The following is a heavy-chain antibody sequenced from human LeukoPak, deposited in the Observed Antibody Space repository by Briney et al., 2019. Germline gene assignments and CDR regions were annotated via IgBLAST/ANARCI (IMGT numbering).Heavy chain of an antibody. Sequence: SETLSLTCTVSGGSISSYYWSWIRQPPGKGLKWIGNIYYSGYTTYSPSLRSRVTISVDTSKNQFSLKLSSVTAADTAVYYCARDYDYVWGSRNDAFDIWGQGTMVTVSS. V-gene: IGHV4-59*12. J-gene: IGHJ3*02. CDR2: IYYSGYT. CDR3: ARDYDYVWGSRNDAFDI. D-gene: IGHD3-16*01. CDR1: GGSISSYY.